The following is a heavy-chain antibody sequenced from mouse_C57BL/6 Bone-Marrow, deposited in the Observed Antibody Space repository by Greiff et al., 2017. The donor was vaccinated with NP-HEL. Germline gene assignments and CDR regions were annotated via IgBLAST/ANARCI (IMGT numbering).Heavy chain of an antibody. CDR1: GFSLTSYG. J-gene: IGHJ4*01. CDR2: IWSGGST. Sequence: QVQLQQSGPGLVQPSQSLSITCTVSGFSLTSYGVHWVRQSPGKGLEWLGVIWSGGSTDYNAAFISRLSISKDNSKSQVFFKMNSLQADDTAIYYCARTRITTVVAYYYAMDYWGQGTSVTVSS. D-gene: IGHD1-1*01. CDR3: ARTRITTVVAYYYAMDY. V-gene: IGHV2-2*01.